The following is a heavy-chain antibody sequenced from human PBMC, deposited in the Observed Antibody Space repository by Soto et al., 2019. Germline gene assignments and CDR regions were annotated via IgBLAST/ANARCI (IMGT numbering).Heavy chain of an antibody. Sequence: GSLRLSCAASGXALSSDCMHWVRQTPERGLVWVSHITSGGSGTSYADCVKGRFNISRENAKNTLYLQMNSLRVEDTAVYYCARAAQFNYGGKSGFDYWGQGTLGTVSS. CDR2: ITSGGSGT. V-gene: IGHV3-74*01. J-gene: IGHJ4*02. D-gene: IGHD4-17*01. CDR3: ARAAQFNYGGKSGFDY. CDR1: GXALSSDC.